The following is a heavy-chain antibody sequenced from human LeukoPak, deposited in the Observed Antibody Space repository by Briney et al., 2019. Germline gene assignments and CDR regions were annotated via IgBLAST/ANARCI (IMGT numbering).Heavy chain of an antibody. CDR1: GFTFSSYA. V-gene: IGHV3-23*01. J-gene: IGHJ4*02. CDR3: ARGRDLGDY. Sequence: PGGSLRLSCAASGFTFSSYAMSWVRQAPGKGLEWVSAISGSGGNTYYADSVKGRFTISRGNANNSLYLQMNSLRAEDTAVYYRARGRDLGDYWGQGTLVTVSS. CDR2: ISGSGGNT. D-gene: IGHD3/OR15-3a*01.